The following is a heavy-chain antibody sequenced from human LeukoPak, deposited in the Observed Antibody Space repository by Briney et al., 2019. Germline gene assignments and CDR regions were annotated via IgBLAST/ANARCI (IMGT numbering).Heavy chain of an antibody. CDR1: GSIFSNYW. V-gene: IGHV5-51*01. CDR2: IYPGDSDV. D-gene: IGHD6-13*01. J-gene: IGHJ4*02. CDR3: ARQGYNSTWDRYLAY. Sequence: GASLQISCKGSGSIFSNYWIGWVRPLPGKGLEWRGIIYPGDSDVRYSPSFQGQVTILADKSISTAYLQWSSLQASDTAMYYCARQGYNSTWDRYLAYWGQGTQVTVSS.